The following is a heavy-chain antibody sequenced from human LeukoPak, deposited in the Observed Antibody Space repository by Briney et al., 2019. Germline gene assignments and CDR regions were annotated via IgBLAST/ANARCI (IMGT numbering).Heavy chain of an antibody. V-gene: IGHV3-11*01. CDR2: ITTSGDFK. CDR1: GFTFSDYY. CDR3: ARDSGPTGWEQFDF. J-gene: IGHJ4*02. Sequence: PGGSLRLSCAASGFTFSDYYMSWIRQAPGKGLEWVSYITTSGDFKYYTDSVKGRFTISRDNAKNSLYLQMNNLRADDTAVYYCARDSGPTGWEQFDFWGQGTLVTVSS. D-gene: IGHD1/OR15-1a*01.